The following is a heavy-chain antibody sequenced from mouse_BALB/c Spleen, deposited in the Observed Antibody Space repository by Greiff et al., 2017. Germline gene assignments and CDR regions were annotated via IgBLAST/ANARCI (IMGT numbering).Heavy chain of an antibody. CDR3: ASEKVRRYAMDY. Sequence: EVQRVESGGGLVQPGGSRKLSCAASGFTFSSFGMHWVRQAPEKGLEWVAYISSGSSTIYYADTVKGRFTISRDNPKNTLFLQMTSLRSEDTAMYYCASEKVRRYAMDYWGQGTSVTVSS. D-gene: IGHD2-14*01. CDR1: GFTFSSFG. CDR2: ISSGSSTI. V-gene: IGHV5-17*02. J-gene: IGHJ4*01.